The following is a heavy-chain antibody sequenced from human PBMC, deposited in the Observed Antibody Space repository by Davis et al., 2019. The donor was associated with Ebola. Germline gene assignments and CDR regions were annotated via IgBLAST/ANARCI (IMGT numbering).Heavy chain of an antibody. D-gene: IGHD3-10*01. V-gene: IGHV7-4-1*02. J-gene: IGHJ3*02. Sequence: AASVKVSCKASGYTFTSYAMNWVRQAPGQGLEWMGWINTNTGNPTYAQGFTGRFVFSLDTSVSTAYLQISSLKAEDTAVYYCARGSVLLWFGEGLGAFDIWGQGTMVTVSS. CDR2: INTNTGNP. CDR3: ARGSVLLWFGEGLGAFDI. CDR1: GYTFTSYA.